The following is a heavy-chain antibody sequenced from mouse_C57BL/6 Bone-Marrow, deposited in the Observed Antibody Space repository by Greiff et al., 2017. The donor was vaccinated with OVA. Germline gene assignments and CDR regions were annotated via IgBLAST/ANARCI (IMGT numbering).Heavy chain of an antibody. CDR2: ISNGGGST. Sequence: EVKLVESGGGLVQPGGSLKLSCAASGFTFSDYYMYWVRQTPEKRLEWVAYISNGGGSTYYPDTVKGRFTISRDNAKNTLYLQMSRLKSEDTAMYYCARQAQAFYYYAMDYWGQGTSVTVSS. CDR1: GFTFSDYY. CDR3: ARQAQAFYYYAMDY. V-gene: IGHV5-12*01. D-gene: IGHD3-2*02. J-gene: IGHJ4*01.